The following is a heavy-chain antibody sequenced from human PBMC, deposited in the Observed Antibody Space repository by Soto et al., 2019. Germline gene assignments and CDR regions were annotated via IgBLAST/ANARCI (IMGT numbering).Heavy chain of an antibody. CDR1: GGSISSYY. V-gene: IGHV4-59*01. J-gene: IGHJ4*02. CDR3: ARERVRTNYFDY. CDR2: IYYSGST. D-gene: IGHD3-22*01. Sequence: SETLSLTCTVSGGSISSYYWSWIRQPPGKGLEWIGYIYYSGSTNYNPSLKSRVTISVDTSKNQFSLKLSSVTAADTAVYYCARERVRTNYFDYWGQGTLVTVSS.